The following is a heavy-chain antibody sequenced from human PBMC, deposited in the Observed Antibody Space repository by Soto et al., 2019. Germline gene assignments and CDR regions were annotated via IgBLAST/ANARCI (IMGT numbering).Heavy chain of an antibody. V-gene: IGHV4-59*01. Sequence: SETLCLTCTVSGGSISSYYWSWIRQPPGKGLEWIGYIYYSGSTNYNPSLKSRVTISVDTSKNQFSLKLSSVTAADTAVYYCARDMSGYDLGFDYWGQGTLVTVSS. J-gene: IGHJ4*02. CDR3: ARDMSGYDLGFDY. CDR2: IYYSGST. CDR1: GGSISSYY. D-gene: IGHD5-12*01.